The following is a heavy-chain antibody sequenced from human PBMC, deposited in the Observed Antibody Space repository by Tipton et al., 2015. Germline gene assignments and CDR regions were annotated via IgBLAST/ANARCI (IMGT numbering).Heavy chain of an antibody. V-gene: IGHV3-11*04. CDR1: GFNFNEYY. J-gene: IGHJ5*02. Sequence: SLRLSCAASGFNFNEYYMSWIRQAPGKGLEWISCISSGGVTLYYADSVKGRFTISRDNAKNLLYLQMNSLRAEDTAVYYCARARAQGSPFAWFDPWGQGTLVTVSS. CDR3: ARARAQGSPFAWFDP. CDR2: ISSGGVTL. D-gene: IGHD2-15*01.